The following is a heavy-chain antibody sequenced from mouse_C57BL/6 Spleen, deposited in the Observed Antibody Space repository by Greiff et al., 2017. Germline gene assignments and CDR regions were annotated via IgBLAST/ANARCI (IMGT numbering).Heavy chain of an antibody. CDR3: AREDYGSSLDY. J-gene: IGHJ2*01. CDR2: IRNKANGYTT. V-gene: IGHV7-3*01. Sequence: EVQVVESGGGLVQPGGSLSLSCAASGFTFTDYYMSWVRQPPGLALEWLGFIRNKANGYTTEYSASVKGRFTISRDNSQSILYLQMNALRAEDSATYYCAREDYGSSLDYWGQGTTLTVSS. CDR1: GFTFTDYY. D-gene: IGHD1-1*01.